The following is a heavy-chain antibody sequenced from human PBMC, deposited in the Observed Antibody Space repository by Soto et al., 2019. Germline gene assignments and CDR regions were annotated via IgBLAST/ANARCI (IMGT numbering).Heavy chain of an antibody. CDR2: ISAYNGYT. D-gene: IGHD6-13*01. CDR1: GYTFSSYG. V-gene: IGHV1-18*01. Sequence: GASVKVSCKASGYTFSSYGISWVRQAPGQGLEWMGWISAYNGYTNYAQKLQGRVTMTTDTSTSTAYMELRSLSSDDTAVYYCARRDGVSAAGNYYYMDVWGKGTTVTVSS. CDR3: ARRDGVSAAGNYYYMDV. J-gene: IGHJ6*03.